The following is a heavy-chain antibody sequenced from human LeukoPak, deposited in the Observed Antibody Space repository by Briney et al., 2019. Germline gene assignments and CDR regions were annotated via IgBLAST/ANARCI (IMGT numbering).Heavy chain of an antibody. D-gene: IGHD6-6*01. J-gene: IGHJ5*02. CDR3: AKDRSSIAARSWFDP. V-gene: IGHV3-23*01. CDR1: GFTFSSSA. Sequence: GGSLRLSCAASGFTFSSSAMSWVRQAPGKGLEWVSAISNNGGYTYYADSVQGRFTISRDNSKSTLCLQMNSLRAEDTAVYYCAKDRSSIAARSWFDPWGQGTLVTVSS. CDR2: ISNNGGYT.